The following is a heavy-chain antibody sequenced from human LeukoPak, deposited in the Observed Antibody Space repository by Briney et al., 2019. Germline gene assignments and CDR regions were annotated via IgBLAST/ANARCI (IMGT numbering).Heavy chain of an antibody. CDR1: GGSSRSGDYF. CDR2: IHYSGNT. D-gene: IGHD4-23*01. V-gene: IGHV4-30-4*01. CDR3: ARENNDYGGKKAFDY. J-gene: IGHJ4*02. Sequence: SETLSLTCAVSGGSSRSGDYFWSWIRQPPGKGLEWIRHIHYSGNTYYNPSLKSRVSISVDTSKNQLSLKLSSVTAADTAVYYCARENNDYGGKKAFDYWGQGTLVTVSS.